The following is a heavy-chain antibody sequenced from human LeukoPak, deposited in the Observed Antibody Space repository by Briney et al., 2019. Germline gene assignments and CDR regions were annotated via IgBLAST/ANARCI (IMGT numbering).Heavy chain of an antibody. CDR2: IYYSGST. Sequence: SETLSLTCTVSGGSISSSSCYWGWIRQPPGKGLEWIGSIYYSGSTYYNPSLKSRVTISVDTSKNQFSLKLSSVTAADTAVYYCASVLYYDFWSGYYASTPEFDYWGQGTLVTVSS. D-gene: IGHD3-3*01. J-gene: IGHJ4*02. V-gene: IGHV4-39*01. CDR3: ASVLYYDFWSGYYASTPEFDY. CDR1: GGSISSSSCY.